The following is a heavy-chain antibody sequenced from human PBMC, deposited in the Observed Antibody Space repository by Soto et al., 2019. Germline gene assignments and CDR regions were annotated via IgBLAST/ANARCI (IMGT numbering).Heavy chain of an antibody. V-gene: IGHV3-64D*08. Sequence: GGSLRLSCSASGFTFSSYAMHWVRQAPGKGLEYVSAISSNGGSTYYADSVKGRFTISRDNSKNTLYLQMSSLRAEDTAVYYCVKIIGDDFWSGYLAGPFDYWGQGTLVTVSS. CDR3: VKIIGDDFWSGYLAGPFDY. D-gene: IGHD3-3*01. CDR1: GFTFSSYA. CDR2: ISSNGGST. J-gene: IGHJ4*02.